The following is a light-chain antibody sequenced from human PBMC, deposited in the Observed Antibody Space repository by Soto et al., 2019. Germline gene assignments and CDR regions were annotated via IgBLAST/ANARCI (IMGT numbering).Light chain of an antibody. CDR2: EVS. CDR1: SSDVGAYNY. V-gene: IGLV2-14*01. Sequence: QSVLTQPASVSGSPGQSITISCTGTSSDVGAYNYVSWYQQHPGKAPKLMIYEVSNRPSGVSDRFSGSKSGNTASLTISGLQAEDEADYYCNSYTTGSTLPYVSGTGTKLTVL. J-gene: IGLJ1*01. CDR3: NSYTTGSTLPYV.